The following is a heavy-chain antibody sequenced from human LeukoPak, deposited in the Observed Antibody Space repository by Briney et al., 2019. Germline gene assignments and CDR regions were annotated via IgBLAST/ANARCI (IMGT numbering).Heavy chain of an antibody. CDR1: GFTFSSYG. CDR3: AKEITIFGVVINFDY. CDR2: IRYDGSNK. D-gene: IGHD3-3*01. Sequence: AGGPLRLSCAVFGFTFSSYGMHWVRPPPGKGLAWVAFIRYDGSNKYYADSVKGRFNTSRDNSKNTLYLQMNSLRAEDTAVYYCAKEITIFGVVINFDYWGQGTLVTVSS. V-gene: IGHV3-30*02. J-gene: IGHJ4*02.